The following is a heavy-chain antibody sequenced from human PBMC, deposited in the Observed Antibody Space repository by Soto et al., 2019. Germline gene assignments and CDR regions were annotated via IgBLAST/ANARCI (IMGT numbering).Heavy chain of an antibody. V-gene: IGHV1-18*01. J-gene: IGHJ4*02. CDR3: ARGRGYCSGGSCHQVDY. CDR2: ISAYNGNT. Sequence: QVQLVQSGAEVKKPGASVKVYCKASGYTFTSYGISWVRQAPGQGHEWMGWISAYNGNTNYAQKLQGRVTMTTDTSTSTAYMELSSLRSDDTAGYYCARGRGYCSGGSCHQVDYWGQGTLVTVSS. CDR1: GYTFTSYG. D-gene: IGHD2-15*01.